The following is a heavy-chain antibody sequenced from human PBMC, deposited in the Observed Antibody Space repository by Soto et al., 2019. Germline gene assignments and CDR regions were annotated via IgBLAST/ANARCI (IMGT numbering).Heavy chain of an antibody. J-gene: IGHJ3*02. Sequence: QVQLQESGPGLVKPSQTLSLTCTVSGGSISSRDYYWSWIRQPPGKGLEWIGYIYYSGSTYYNPSLKSRVTISVDTSKNQFSLKLSSVTAADTAVYYCARGGFYDFWSGYYHDAFDIWGQGTMVTVSS. CDR2: IYYSGST. V-gene: IGHV4-30-4*01. D-gene: IGHD3-3*01. CDR1: GGSISSRDYY. CDR3: ARGGFYDFWSGYYHDAFDI.